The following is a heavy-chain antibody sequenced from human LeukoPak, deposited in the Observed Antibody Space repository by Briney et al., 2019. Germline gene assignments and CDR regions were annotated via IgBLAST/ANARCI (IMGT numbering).Heavy chain of an antibody. J-gene: IGHJ4*02. CDR1: GLTFSSFG. CDR2: ILYEGSNK. CDR3: AKDITMIVDFDY. D-gene: IGHD3-22*01. V-gene: IGHV3-30*18. Sequence: GRSRTLSCPLYGLTFSSFGMQWVRQAPGRGRGWVASILYEGSNKYYADCVKSRFTISRDNSKNTLYLQMNSLRAEDTAVYYFAKDITMIVDFDYWGQGTLVTVSS.